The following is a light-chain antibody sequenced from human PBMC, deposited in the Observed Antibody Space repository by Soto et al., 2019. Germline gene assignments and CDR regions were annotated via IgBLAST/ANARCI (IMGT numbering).Light chain of an antibody. CDR3: QQYGSSLI. CDR1: QNIGSY. CDR2: DAS. J-gene: IGKJ3*01. V-gene: IGKV3-20*01. Sequence: EIVLTQSPATLSLSPGERATLSCRASQNIGSYLAWYQQKPGQAPRLLIYDASNRATGIPARFSGSGSGTDFTLTITRLEPEDFAMYFCQQYGSSLIFGPGTKVDIK.